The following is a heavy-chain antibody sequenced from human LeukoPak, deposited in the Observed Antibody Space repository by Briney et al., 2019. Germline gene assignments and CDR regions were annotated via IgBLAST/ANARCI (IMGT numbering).Heavy chain of an antibody. CDR2: ISSDGSYT. CDR3: ASDQVSGVFDY. Sequence: GGALRLSCAGPGFVFSDFYINWSRHSPGKGLEWLAYISSDGSYTTYGDSVKGRFVISRDNAKNSVSLQMNSLRVGDTAVYFCASDQVSGVFDYWGQGDRVTVSS. CDR1: GFVFSDFY. J-gene: IGHJ4*02. D-gene: IGHD5/OR15-5a*01. V-gene: IGHV3-11*05.